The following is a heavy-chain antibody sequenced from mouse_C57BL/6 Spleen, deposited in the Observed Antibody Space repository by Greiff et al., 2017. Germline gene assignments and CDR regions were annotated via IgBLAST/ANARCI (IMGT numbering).Heavy chain of an antibody. CDR3: ARSGDNGPYYFDY. V-gene: IGHV1-80*01. CDR1: GYAFSSYW. CDR2: MYPGGGDT. Sequence: VQLQQSGAELVKPGASVKISCKASGYAFSSYWMNWVKQRPGKGLEWIGQMYPGGGDTNYNGKFKGKATLTADKSSSTAYMQLSSLTSGDSAVYLCARSGDNGPYYFDYWGQGTTLTVSS. J-gene: IGHJ2*01. D-gene: IGHD3-3*01.